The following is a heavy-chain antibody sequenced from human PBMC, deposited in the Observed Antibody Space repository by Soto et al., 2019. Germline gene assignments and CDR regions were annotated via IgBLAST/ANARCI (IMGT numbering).Heavy chain of an antibody. V-gene: IGHV3-23*01. CDR1: GFTFSSYA. D-gene: IGHD5-18*01. J-gene: IGHJ4*02. CDR3: AKDRRGYSYGSLDY. Sequence: GGSLRLSGAASGFTFSSYAMNWVRQAPGKGLEWVSGISGSGTNTYYADSVKGRFTSSRDNSKNTLYLQVNSLRAEDTAVYYCAKDRRGYSYGSLDYWGQGPLVTVSS. CDR2: ISGSGTNT.